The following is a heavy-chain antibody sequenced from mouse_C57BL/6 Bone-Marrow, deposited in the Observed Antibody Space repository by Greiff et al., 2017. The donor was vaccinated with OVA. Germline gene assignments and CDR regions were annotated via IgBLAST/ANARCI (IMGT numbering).Heavy chain of an antibody. CDR2: IDPENGDT. V-gene: IGHV14-4*01. CDR1: GFNIKDDY. CDR3: TTRYFDV. J-gene: IGHJ1*03. Sequence: EVQLQQSGAELVRPGASVTLSCTASGFNIKDDYMHWVKQRPEQGLEWIGWIDPENGDTEYASKFQGKATITADTSSNTAYRQLSSLTSEDTAVYYCTTRYFDVWGKGTTVTVSS.